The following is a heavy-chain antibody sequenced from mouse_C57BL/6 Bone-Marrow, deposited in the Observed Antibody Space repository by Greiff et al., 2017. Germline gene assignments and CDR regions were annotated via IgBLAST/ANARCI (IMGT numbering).Heavy chain of an antibody. D-gene: IGHD1-2*01. Sequence: QVQLKQSGAELARPGASVKLSCKASGYTFTRYGISWVKQRPGQGLEWIGEIYPRSGNTYYNEKFKGKATLTSDKSSSTAYMGLRSLTSEDSAVYVCAGYWAAFYFDYWGQGTTLTVSS. CDR1: GYTFTRYG. V-gene: IGHV1-81*01. J-gene: IGHJ2*01. CDR2: IYPRSGNT. CDR3: AGYWAAFYFDY.